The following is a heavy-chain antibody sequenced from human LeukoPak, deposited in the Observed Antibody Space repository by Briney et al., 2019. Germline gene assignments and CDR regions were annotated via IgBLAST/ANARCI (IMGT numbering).Heavy chain of an antibody. J-gene: IGHJ4*02. CDR2: IIPMFGTA. CDR3: ATQIPTRVAGTLDY. D-gene: IGHD6-19*01. V-gene: IGHV1-69*13. Sequence: ASVKVSCKASGGTFSTYGINWVRQAPGQGLEWMGGIIPMFGTANYAQKFQGRVTITADESTSTAYMELSSLRSEDTAVYYCATQIPTRVAGTLDYWGQGTLVTVSS. CDR1: GGTFSTYG.